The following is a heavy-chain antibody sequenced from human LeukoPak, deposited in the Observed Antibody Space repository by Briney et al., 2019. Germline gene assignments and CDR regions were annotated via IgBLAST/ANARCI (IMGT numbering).Heavy chain of an antibody. J-gene: IGHJ6*03. V-gene: IGHV3-11*04. Sequence: GGSLRLSFAAPGFTFSDAWVNWVRPAPGKGLEWVSYINNSGSTKYHPDSVKARFTISRDNAKNSLHLQMNSLRPEHTAIYLCARGPAASGCYSSGGYYYYMDVWGKGTTVTISS. CDR1: GFTFSDAW. D-gene: IGHD3-10*01. CDR3: ARGPAASGCYSSGGYYYYMDV. CDR2: INNSGSTK.